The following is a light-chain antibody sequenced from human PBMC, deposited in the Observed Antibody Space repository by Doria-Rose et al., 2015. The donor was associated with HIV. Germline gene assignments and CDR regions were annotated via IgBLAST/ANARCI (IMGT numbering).Light chain of an antibody. CDR2: DGS. Sequence: EIVMTQSPGTLSLSPGERATLSCRASQSFSSTYLAWYQQKPGQAHSLLIYDGSTRATGIPDRFRASGSGTDFTLASNRLEPEDFALYYCHQYGTSWTFGQGTKVEI. V-gene: IGKV3-20*01. CDR1: QSFSSTY. CDR3: HQYGTSWT. J-gene: IGKJ1*01.